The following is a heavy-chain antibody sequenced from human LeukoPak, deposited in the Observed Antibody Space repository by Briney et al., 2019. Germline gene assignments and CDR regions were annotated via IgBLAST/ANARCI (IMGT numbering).Heavy chain of an antibody. CDR3: ATQTTVTTNPFDY. D-gene: IGHD4-17*01. CDR1: GGSISSSSYY. V-gene: IGHV4-39*01. CDR2: IYYSGST. J-gene: IGHJ4*02. Sequence: PSETLSLTCTVSGGSISSSSYYWGWIRQPPGKGLEWIGSIYYSGSTYYNPSLKSRVTISVDTSKNQFSLKLSSVTAADTAVYYCATQTTVTTNPFDYWGQGTLVTVSS.